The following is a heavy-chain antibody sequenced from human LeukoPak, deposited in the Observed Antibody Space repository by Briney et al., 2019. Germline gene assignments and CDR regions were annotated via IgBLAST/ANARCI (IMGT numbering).Heavy chain of an antibody. CDR2: IYHSGST. J-gene: IGHJ4*02. D-gene: IGHD1-26*01. CDR1: GGSISSGGYS. Sequence: SETLSLTCAVSGGSISSGGYSWSWIRQPPGKGLEWIGYIYHSGSTYYNPSLKSRVTISVDRSKNQFSLKLSSVTAADTAVYYCARLLRRLGYFDYWGQGTLVTVTS. CDR3: ARLLRRLGYFDY. V-gene: IGHV4-30-2*01.